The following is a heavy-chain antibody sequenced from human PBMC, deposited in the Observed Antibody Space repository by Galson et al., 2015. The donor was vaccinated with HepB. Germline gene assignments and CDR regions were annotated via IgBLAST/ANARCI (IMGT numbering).Heavy chain of an antibody. CDR1: GFTFSSYA. J-gene: IGHJ4*02. Sequence: SLRLSCAASGFTFSSYAMSWVRQAPGKGLEWVSLISGSGSSTYYADSVKGRFTISRDISRNTLYLQMNSLRAEDTAVYYCAKSGSLYSSSWYFDYWGQGTLVTVSS. CDR2: ISGSGSST. CDR3: AKSGSLYSSSWYFDY. V-gene: IGHV3-23*01. D-gene: IGHD6-13*01.